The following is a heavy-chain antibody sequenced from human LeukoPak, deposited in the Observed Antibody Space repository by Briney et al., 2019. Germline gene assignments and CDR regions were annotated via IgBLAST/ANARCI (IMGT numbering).Heavy chain of an antibody. CDR1: GGSISSSSYY. Sequence: PSETLSLTCTVSGGSISSSSYYWGWIRQPPGKGLEWIGSIYYSGSTYYNPSLKSRVTISVDTSKNQSSLKLSSVTAADTAVYYCARLLAWFGELFYFDYWGQGTLVTVSS. J-gene: IGHJ4*02. D-gene: IGHD3-10*01. CDR3: ARLLAWFGELFYFDY. V-gene: IGHV4-39*01. CDR2: IYYSGST.